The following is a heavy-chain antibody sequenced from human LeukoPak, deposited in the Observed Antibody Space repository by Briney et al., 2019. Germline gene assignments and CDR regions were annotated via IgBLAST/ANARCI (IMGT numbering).Heavy chain of an antibody. D-gene: IGHD1-26*01. CDR3: ARVSMGAKSPNPPDY. V-gene: IGHV3-30-3*01. CDR2: ISYDGSNK. CDR1: GFTFSSYA. Sequence: GGSLRLSCAASGFTFSSYAMHWVRQAPGKGLEWVAVISYDGSNKYYADSVRGRFTISRDNSKNTLYLQMNSLRAEDTAVYYCARVSMGAKSPNPPDYWGQGTLVTVSS. J-gene: IGHJ4*02.